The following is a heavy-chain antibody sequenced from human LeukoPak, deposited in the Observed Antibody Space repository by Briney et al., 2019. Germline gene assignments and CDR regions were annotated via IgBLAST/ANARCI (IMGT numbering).Heavy chain of an antibody. CDR1: GFTVISNY. D-gene: IGHD5-18*01. Sequence: PGGSLRLSCAAAGFTVISNYMSWVRQAPGKGLEWVSVIYSGGSTFYAGSVKGRFTISRDKSKNTLYLQMNSLRAEDTAMYYCAILHSYVHAWGQGTLVTVSS. CDR2: IYSGGST. V-gene: IGHV3-66*01. CDR3: AILHSYVHA. J-gene: IGHJ5*02.